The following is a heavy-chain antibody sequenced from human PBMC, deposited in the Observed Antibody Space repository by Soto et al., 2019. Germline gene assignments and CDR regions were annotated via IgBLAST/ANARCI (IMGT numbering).Heavy chain of an antibody. Sequence: EMRLVESGGGLVKPGGSLRLSCAASGFTFRSYGMNWVRQAPGKGPQWVSSISSGGEYIYYADSLKGRLTVSRDNARDSLYLLLNSLRAEDTAVYYCATDGAAGSVMEVWGPGTTVTVSS. CDR1: GFTFRSYG. D-gene: IGHD6-13*01. J-gene: IGHJ6*02. CDR2: ISSGGEYI. V-gene: IGHV3-21*02. CDR3: ATDGAAGSVMEV.